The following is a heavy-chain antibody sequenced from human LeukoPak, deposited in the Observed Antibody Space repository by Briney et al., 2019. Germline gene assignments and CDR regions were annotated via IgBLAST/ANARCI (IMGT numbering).Heavy chain of an antibody. CDR2: INHSGST. D-gene: IGHD3-9*01. V-gene: IGHV4-34*01. CDR1: GGSFSGYY. CDR3: ARGTVYYDILPGYYGRPPDAFDI. Sequence: PSETLSLTCAVYGGSFSGYYWSWIRQPPGKGLEWIGEINHSGSTNYNPSLKSRVTISVDTSKNQFSLKLSSVTAADTAVYYCARGTVYYDILPGYYGRPPDAFDIWGQGTMVTVSS. J-gene: IGHJ3*02.